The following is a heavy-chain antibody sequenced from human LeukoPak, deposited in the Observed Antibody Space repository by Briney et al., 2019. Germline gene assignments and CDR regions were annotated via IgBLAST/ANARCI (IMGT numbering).Heavy chain of an antibody. D-gene: IGHD3-10*01. CDR2: IKQDGSDK. Sequence: GGSLRLSCAASGFSSSAYWMSWVRQAAGKGLELVANIKQDGSDKYYVDSVMGRFTISRDNAKNSLYLQMSSLRAEDTAVYYCARSHYYGSGSYGFWFDSWGQGTLVTVSA. V-gene: IGHV3-7*01. CDR3: ARSHYYGSGSYGFWFDS. CDR1: GFSSSAYW. J-gene: IGHJ5*01.